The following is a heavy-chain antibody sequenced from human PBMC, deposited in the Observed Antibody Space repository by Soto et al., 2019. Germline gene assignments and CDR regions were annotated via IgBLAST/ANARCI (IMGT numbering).Heavy chain of an antibody. CDR3: TTSRGYSYLHHDAFDI. D-gene: IGHD5-18*01. Sequence: SVSNAWMNWVRQAPGQGLEWVGRIKSKTDGGTTDYAAPVKGRFTISRDDSKNKLYLQMNSLKTEDTAVYYCTTSRGYSYLHHDAFDIWGQGTMVTVS. V-gene: IGHV3-15*07. CDR2: IKSKTDGGTT. CDR1: SVSNAW. J-gene: IGHJ3*02.